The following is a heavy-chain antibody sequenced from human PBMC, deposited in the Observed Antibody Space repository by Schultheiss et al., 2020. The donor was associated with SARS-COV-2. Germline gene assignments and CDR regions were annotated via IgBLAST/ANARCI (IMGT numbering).Heavy chain of an antibody. J-gene: IGHJ3*02. CDR1: GFTFSSYA. D-gene: IGHD1-26*01. Sequence: GESLKISCAASGFTFSSYAMSWVRQAPGKGLEWVSAISGSGGSTYYADSVKGRFTISRDNSKNTLYLQMNSLRAEDTAVYYCARMATIVGAIGAFDIWGQGTMVTVSS. CDR3: ARMATIVGAIGAFDI. CDR2: ISGSGGST. V-gene: IGHV3-23*01.